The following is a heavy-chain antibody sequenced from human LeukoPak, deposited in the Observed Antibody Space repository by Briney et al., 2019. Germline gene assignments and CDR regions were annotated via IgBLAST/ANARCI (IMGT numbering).Heavy chain of an antibody. D-gene: IGHD6-13*01. Sequence: SETLSLTCTVSGGSISSYYWSWIRQPAGQGLKWIGRIYSTGSTNYNPSLKSRVTMSVDTSKNQFSLRLRSVTAADTAVYYCARQIASAGTAGFDFWGQGALVTVSS. CDR2: IYSTGST. CDR1: GGSISSYY. J-gene: IGHJ4*02. V-gene: IGHV4-4*07. CDR3: ARQIASAGTAGFDF.